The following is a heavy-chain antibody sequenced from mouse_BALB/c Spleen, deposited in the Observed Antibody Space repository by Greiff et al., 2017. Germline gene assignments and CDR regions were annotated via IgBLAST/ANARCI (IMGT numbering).Heavy chain of an antibody. CDR1: GYTFTSYT. J-gene: IGHJ4*01. CDR2: INPSSGYT. Sequence: QVQLKQSGPELVKPGASVKMSCKASGYTFTSYTMHWVKQRPGQGLEWIGYINPSSGYTNYNQKFKDKATLTADKSSSTAYMQLSSLTSEDSAVYYCAREGDRYDVRDAMDDWGQGTSVTVSS. D-gene: IGHD2-14*01. CDR3: AREGDRYDVRDAMDD. V-gene: IGHV1S26*01.